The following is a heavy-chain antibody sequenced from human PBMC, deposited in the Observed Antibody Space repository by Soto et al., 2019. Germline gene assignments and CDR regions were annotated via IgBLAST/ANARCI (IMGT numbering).Heavy chain of an antibody. J-gene: IGHJ3*01. CDR2: IHYSGNT. Sequence: QVQLQESGPGLVKPSQTLSLTCTVSGGSINSDGYYWSWIRQHPGKGLEWIGYIHYSGNTYYNPSLKSRITISIDTSKNQFSLQLSSVTVADTAVYFCARDSVDSSGNFMRHPDAFDVWGQGTGVAVSS. V-gene: IGHV4-31*03. CDR3: ARDSVDSSGNFMRHPDAFDV. CDR1: GGSINSDGYY. D-gene: IGHD3-22*01.